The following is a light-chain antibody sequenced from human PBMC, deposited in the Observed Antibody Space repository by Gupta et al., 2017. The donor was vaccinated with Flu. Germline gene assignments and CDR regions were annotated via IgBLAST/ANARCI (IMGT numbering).Light chain of an antibody. CDR2: MAS. V-gene: IGKV1-5*03. J-gene: IGKJ2*01. CDR1: QGISNC. Sequence: PSTMWAPVGDRVIISCRTSQGISNCLAWYQQKPGKAPKLIIYMASTLESGVPSRFSGSGSGTEFTLTISSLQPDDFANYYCQHEDSYSGTFGQGTRLEIK. CDR3: QHEDSYSGT.